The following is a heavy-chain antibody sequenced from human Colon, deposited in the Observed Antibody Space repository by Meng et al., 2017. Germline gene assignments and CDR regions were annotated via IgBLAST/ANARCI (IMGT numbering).Heavy chain of an antibody. CDR2: STWKSGSI. CDR1: GFDFTHYA. D-gene: IGHD2-15*01. Sequence: SLKISCAAAGFDFTHYAMHWVRQAPGKGLEGGAGSTWKSGSIGYADSVKGRFIISRDNAKNSLYLQMNSLRAEDTALYYCAKDYCSGETCLLRNTWFDSWGQGTLVTVSS. CDR3: AKDYCSGETCLLRNTWFDS. J-gene: IGHJ5*01. V-gene: IGHV3-9*01.